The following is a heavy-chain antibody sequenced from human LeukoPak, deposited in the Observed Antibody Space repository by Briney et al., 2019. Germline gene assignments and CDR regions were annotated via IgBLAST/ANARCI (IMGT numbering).Heavy chain of an antibody. CDR3: AKFGSVRGVIRKGFDY. Sequence: HPGGSLRLSCAASGFTFSSYAMSWVRQAPGKGLEWVSAISGSGGSTYYADSVKGRFTISRDNSKNTLYLQMNSLRAEDTAVYYCAKFGSVRGVIRKGFDYWGQGTLVTVS. J-gene: IGHJ4*02. CDR1: GFTFSSYA. CDR2: ISGSGGST. D-gene: IGHD3-10*01. V-gene: IGHV3-23*01.